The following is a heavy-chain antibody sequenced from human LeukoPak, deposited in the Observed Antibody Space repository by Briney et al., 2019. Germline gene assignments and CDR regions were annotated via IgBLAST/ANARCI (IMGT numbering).Heavy chain of an antibody. CDR3: ASHLTYYYGSGSYYNEVFDY. V-gene: IGHV4-38-2*01. J-gene: IGHJ4*02. Sequence: GSLRLSCAASGFTFSSYAMSWVRQAPGKGLEWIGSIYHSGRTYYNPSLKSRVTISVDTSKNQFSLKLSSVTAADTAVYYCASHLTYYYGSGSYYNEVFDYWGQGTLVTVSS. CDR1: GFTFSSYA. D-gene: IGHD3-10*01. CDR2: IYHSGRT.